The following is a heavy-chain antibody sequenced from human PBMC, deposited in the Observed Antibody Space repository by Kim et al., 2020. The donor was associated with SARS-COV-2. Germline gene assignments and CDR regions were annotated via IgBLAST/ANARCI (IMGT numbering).Heavy chain of an antibody. CDR3: ARGKGGATLRY. J-gene: IGHJ4*02. CDR2: T. V-gene: IGHV4-34*01. D-gene: IGHD1-26*01. Sequence: TNYSPSLKSRVTISVDTSKNQFSLKLSSVTAADTAVYYCARGKGGATLRYWGQGTLVTVSS.